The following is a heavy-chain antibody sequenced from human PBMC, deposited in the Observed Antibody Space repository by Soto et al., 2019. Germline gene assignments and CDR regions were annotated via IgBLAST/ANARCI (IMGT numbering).Heavy chain of an antibody. V-gene: IGHV1-8*01. CDR2: MNPNSGNT. Sequence: RASVKVSCKASGYTFTSYDINWVRQATGQGLEWMGWMNPNSGNTGYAQKFQGRVTMTRNTSISTAYMELSSLRSEDTAVYYCARGIIAARPNYYYMDVWGKGTTVTVSS. CDR1: GYTFTSYD. D-gene: IGHD6-6*01. CDR3: ARGIIAARPNYYYMDV. J-gene: IGHJ6*03.